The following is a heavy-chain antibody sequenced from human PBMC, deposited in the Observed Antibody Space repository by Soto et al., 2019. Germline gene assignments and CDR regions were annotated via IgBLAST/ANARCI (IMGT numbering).Heavy chain of an antibody. V-gene: IGHV4-39*01. CDR1: VGSISSSSHY. D-gene: IGHD3-10*01. J-gene: IGHJ4*02. CDR3: ARLRDYYGSGSYSSGYYFDY. CDR2: IYYSGNT. Sequence: SETLSLTCTVSVGSISSSSHYWGWIRQPPGKGLEWIGSIYYSGNTYYNPSLKSRVTISVDTSKNQFSLKLSSVTAADTAVYYCARLRDYYGSGSYSSGYYFDYWGQGTLVTVSS.